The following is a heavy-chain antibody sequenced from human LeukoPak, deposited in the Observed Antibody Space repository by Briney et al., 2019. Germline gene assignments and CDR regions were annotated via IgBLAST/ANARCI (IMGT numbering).Heavy chain of an antibody. D-gene: IGHD3-16*02. Sequence: SETLSLTCTVSGGSISSSSYYWGWIRQPPGKGLEWIGSIYYSGSTYYNPSLKSRVTISVDTSKNQFSLKLSSVTAADTAVYYCARREAYDYVWGSYRARGSSFDYWGQGTLVTVSS. CDR3: ARREAYDYVWGSYRARGSSFDY. CDR2: IYYSGST. CDR1: GGSISSSSYY. V-gene: IGHV4-39*07. J-gene: IGHJ4*02.